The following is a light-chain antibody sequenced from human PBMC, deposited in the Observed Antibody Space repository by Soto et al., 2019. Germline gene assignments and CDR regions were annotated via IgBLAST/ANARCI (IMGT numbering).Light chain of an antibody. CDR3: QQLNSYPFT. CDR1: QGITNF. Sequence: DLEMPQSPSTLSASVGERGTLTCRASQGITNFLAWYQQKPGKAPKLLIYVASTLQSGVPSRFSGSGSGTEFTLTISSLQPEDFATYFCQQLNSYPFTFGQGTRLAI. CDR2: VAS. J-gene: IGKJ5*01. V-gene: IGKV1-9*01.